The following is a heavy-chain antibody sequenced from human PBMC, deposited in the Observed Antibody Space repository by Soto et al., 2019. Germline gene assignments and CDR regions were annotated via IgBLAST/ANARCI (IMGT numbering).Heavy chain of an antibody. CDR1: GFTFSSYD. CDR3: ARWPNCSGGSCDPAGMDV. CDR2: IGTAGDT. Sequence: EVQLVESGGGLVQPGGSLRLSCAASGFTFSSYDMHWVRQATGKGLEWVSAIGTAGDTYYPGSVKGRFTISRENAKNSLYLQMNSLRAGDTAVYYCARWPNCSGGSCDPAGMDVWGQGTTVTVSS. D-gene: IGHD2-15*01. V-gene: IGHV3-13*04. J-gene: IGHJ6*02.